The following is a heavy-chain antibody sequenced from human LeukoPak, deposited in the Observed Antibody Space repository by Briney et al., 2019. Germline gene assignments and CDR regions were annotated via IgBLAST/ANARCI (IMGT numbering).Heavy chain of an antibody. J-gene: IGHJ6*03. Sequence: PSETLSLTCAVSGGSISSGGYSWSWIRQPPGKGLEWIGYLYYTGSTYYNPSLKSRVTISVDTSKNQFSLKLSSVTAADTAVYYCARTTMVRGTYYMDVWGKGTTVTISS. CDR1: GGSISSGGYS. CDR3: ARTTMVRGTYYMDV. D-gene: IGHD3-10*01. CDR2: LYYTGST. V-gene: IGHV4-30-4*07.